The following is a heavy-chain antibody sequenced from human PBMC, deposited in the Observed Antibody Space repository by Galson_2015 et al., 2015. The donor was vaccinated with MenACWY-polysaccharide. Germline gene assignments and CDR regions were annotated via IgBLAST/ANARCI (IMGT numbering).Heavy chain of an antibody. D-gene: IGHD6-13*01. J-gene: IGHJ4*02. V-gene: IGHV3-23*01. CDR1: GFSITSYA. Sequence: SLRISCAASGFSITSYAVNWVRQAPGKGLEWVAVIRGSGTDIRYADSVKGRFTISRDTSKSTLYLQMNSLRAEDTAKYYWAKASQWVAAAVCSFDQWGQGSLVAASS. CDR3: AKASQWVAAAVCSFDQ. CDR2: IRGSGTDI.